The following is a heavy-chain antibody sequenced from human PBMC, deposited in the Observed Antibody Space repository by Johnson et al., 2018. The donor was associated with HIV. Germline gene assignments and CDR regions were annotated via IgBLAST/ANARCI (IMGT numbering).Heavy chain of an antibody. CDR1: GFTFSSYW. Sequence: VQLVESGGGLVQPGGSLRLSCAASGFTFSSYWMSWVRQAPGKGLEWGSGINWNGGSTGYADSVKGRFAISRDNAKNSLYLQMNNLRVEDTAVYYCARDGESQQLPLGDAFDIWGQGTMVTVSS. V-gene: IGHV3-20*04. D-gene: IGHD6-13*01. CDR3: ARDGESQQLPLGDAFDI. CDR2: INWNGGST. J-gene: IGHJ3*02.